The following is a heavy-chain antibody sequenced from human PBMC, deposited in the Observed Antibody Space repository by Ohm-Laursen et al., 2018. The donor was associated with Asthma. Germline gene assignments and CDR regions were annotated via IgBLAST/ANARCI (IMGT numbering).Heavy chain of an antibody. CDR1: GFIFSSYA. Sequence: GSLRLSCTASGFIFSSYAMTWVRQAPGKGLEWVSGISSSGGSTSYADDVKGRFIVSRDNSRNTLFLQMNSLRAEDTAVYYCAKQGQRTPDYWGQGTLVTVSS. D-gene: IGHD2-15*01. J-gene: IGHJ4*02. CDR2: ISSSGGST. CDR3: AKQGQRTPDY. V-gene: IGHV3-23*01.